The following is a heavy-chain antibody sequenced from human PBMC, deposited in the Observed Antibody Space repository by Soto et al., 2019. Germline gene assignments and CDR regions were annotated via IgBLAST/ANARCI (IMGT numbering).Heavy chain of an antibody. CDR3: AKDRSYGDFFDY. CDR1: EFTFSSYA. CDR2: ISGSGGST. J-gene: IGHJ4*02. V-gene: IGHV3-23*01. Sequence: EVQLLESGGGLVQPGGSLRLSCAASEFTFSSYAMSWVRQAPGKGLEWVSAISGSGGSTYYADSVKGRFTISRDNSKNTLYLQMNSLRAEDTAVYYCAKDRSYGDFFDYWGQGTLVTVSS. D-gene: IGHD4-17*01.